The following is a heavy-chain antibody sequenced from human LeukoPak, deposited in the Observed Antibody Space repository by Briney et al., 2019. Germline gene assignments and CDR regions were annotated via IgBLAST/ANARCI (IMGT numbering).Heavy chain of an antibody. V-gene: IGHV3-66*01. D-gene: IGHD5-24*01. CDR2: IYSGGRT. Sequence: GGSLRLSCAASGFTVSSNYMSWVRQAPGKGLEWVSVIYSGGRTNYADPVKGRFTISRDNSKNTLYLQMNSLRAEDTAVYYCARDIRGYNPFDYWGQGTLVTVSS. CDR1: GFTVSSNY. J-gene: IGHJ4*02. CDR3: ARDIRGYNPFDY.